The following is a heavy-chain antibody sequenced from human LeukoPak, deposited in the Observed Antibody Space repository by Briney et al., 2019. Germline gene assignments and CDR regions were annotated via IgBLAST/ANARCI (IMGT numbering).Heavy chain of an antibody. Sequence: RWASVKVSCKASGYTFINHWMHWVRQAPGQGLEWVGLINPTGTTTLYAQKFQGRITLTRDMSATTDYMELSSQTSEDTAVYYCARDNSVGGIAWWFVPWGQGTLVTVSS. CDR2: INPTGTTT. D-gene: IGHD1-26*01. V-gene: IGHV1-46*01. CDR1: GYTFINHW. CDR3: ARDNSVGGIAWWFVP. J-gene: IGHJ5*02.